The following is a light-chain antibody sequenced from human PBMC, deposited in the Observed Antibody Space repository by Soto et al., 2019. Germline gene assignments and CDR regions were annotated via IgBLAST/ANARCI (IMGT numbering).Light chain of an antibody. CDR2: GAS. J-gene: IGKJ1*01. CDR1: QSVSNNY. V-gene: IGKV3-20*01. Sequence: EIVLTQSPGTLSLSPGERATLSCGASQSVSNNYLAWYQQKPGQAPRLLIHGASNRASGIPDRFSGSGSGTDFTLTISRLEPEDFAVYYCQQYGGSPRTFGQGTKV. CDR3: QQYGGSPRT.